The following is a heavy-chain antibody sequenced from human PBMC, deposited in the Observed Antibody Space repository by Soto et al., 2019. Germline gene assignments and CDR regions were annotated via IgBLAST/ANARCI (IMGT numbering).Heavy chain of an antibody. V-gene: IGHV1-2*02. CDR3: AREGVLWFGEPYYFDY. J-gene: IGHJ4*01. Sequence: QVQLVQSGAEVKKPGASVKVSCKASGYTFTGYYMHWVRQAPGQGLAGMGWINPNSGGTNYAQKFQGRVTMTRDTSISTDYMELSRLRSDDTGVYYCAREGVLWFGEPYYFDYWGPGTLVTVSS. D-gene: IGHD3-10*01. CDR2: INPNSGGT. CDR1: GYTFTGYY.